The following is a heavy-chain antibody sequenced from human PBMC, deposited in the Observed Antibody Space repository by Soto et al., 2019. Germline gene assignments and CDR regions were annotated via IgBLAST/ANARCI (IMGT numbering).Heavy chain of an antibody. D-gene: IGHD6-19*01. CDR1: GVSISPYY. CDR2: IYYSGTT. CDR3: ARDRHSSGY. Sequence: SETLSLTCTVSGVSISPYYWSWIRQPPGKGLEWIGYIYYSGTTSYNPSLKSRVTISVDTSKNQFSLKLNSVTAADTAVYYCARDRHSSGYWGQGTLVTVSS. J-gene: IGHJ4*02. V-gene: IGHV4-59*01.